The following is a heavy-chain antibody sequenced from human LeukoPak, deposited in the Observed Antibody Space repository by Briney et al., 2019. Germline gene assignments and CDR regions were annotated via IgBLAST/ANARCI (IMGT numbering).Heavy chain of an antibody. CDR3: ARRRRYYYDSSGRTDNWFDP. CDR2: INHSGST. D-gene: IGHD3-22*01. Sequence: PSETLSLTCTVSGGSISSSSYYWGWIRQPPGKGLEWIGEINHSGSTNYNPSLKSRVTISVDTSKNQFSLKLSSVTAADTAVYYCARRRRYYYDSSGRTDNWFDPWGQGTLVTVSS. CDR1: GGSISSSSYY. V-gene: IGHV4-39*07. J-gene: IGHJ5*02.